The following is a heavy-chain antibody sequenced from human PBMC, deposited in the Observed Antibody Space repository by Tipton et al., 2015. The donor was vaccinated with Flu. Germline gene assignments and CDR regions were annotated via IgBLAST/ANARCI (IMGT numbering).Heavy chain of an antibody. CDR3: AREPSSDYGMDV. Sequence: TLSLTCTVSGGSISSSSHYWGWIRQAPGKGLEWIGSIYYSGNTFSIPSLKSRITISIDTSKNQFSLKLPSVTAADTAVYYCAREPSSDYGMDVWGQGTTVTVS. J-gene: IGHJ6*02. CDR2: IYYSGNT. V-gene: IGHV4-39*07. CDR1: GGSISSSSHY.